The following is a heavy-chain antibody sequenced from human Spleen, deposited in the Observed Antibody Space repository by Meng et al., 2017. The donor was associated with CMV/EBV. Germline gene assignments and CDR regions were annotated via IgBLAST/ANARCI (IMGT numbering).Heavy chain of an antibody. V-gene: IGHV3-21*01. J-gene: IGHJ6*02. CDR2: ISSSSSYI. CDR1: GFTFSSYS. Sequence: GGSLRLSCAASGFTFSSYSMNWVRQAPGKGLEWVSSISSSSSYIYYADSVKGRFTISRDNAKNSLYLQMNSLRAEDTAVYYCARLTRGRGYYYYYYGMDVWGQGTTVTVSS. CDR3: ARLTRGRGYYYYYYGMDV. D-gene: IGHD3-10*01.